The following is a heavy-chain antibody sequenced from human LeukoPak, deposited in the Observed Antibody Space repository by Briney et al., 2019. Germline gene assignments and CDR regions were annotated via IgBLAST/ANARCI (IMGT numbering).Heavy chain of an antibody. D-gene: IGHD3-10*01. J-gene: IGHJ4*02. Sequence: GGSLRLSCAASGFTFSSYEMNWVRQAPGKGLEWVSYISSSGSTIYYADSVKGRFTISRDNAKNSLYLQMNSLRAEDTAVYYCARYEGNYYGSGSYYTFDYWGQGTLVTVSS. CDR2: ISSSGSTI. CDR3: ARYEGNYYGSGSYYTFDY. V-gene: IGHV3-48*03. CDR1: GFTFSSYE.